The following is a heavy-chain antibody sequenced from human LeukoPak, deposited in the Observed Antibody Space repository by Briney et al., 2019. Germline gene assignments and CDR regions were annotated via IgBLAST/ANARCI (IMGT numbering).Heavy chain of an antibody. D-gene: IGHD3-10*01. J-gene: IGHJ4*02. Sequence: ASVKVSCKASGYTFINQAISWVRQAPGQGLEWVGWISPFSGKTDYAQKFQDRVTMTTDTSTTTAYLDLRSLTPGDTALYYCARGGSGSYFDYWGQGTLVTVSS. CDR3: ARGGSGSYFDY. V-gene: IGHV1-18*01. CDR1: GYTFINQA. CDR2: ISPFSGKT.